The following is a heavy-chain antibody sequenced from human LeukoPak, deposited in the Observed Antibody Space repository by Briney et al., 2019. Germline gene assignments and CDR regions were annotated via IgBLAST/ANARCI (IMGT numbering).Heavy chain of an antibody. CDR2: IYTSGST. V-gene: IGHV4-61*02. Sequence: PSETLSLTCTVSGGSISSGSYYWSWIRQPAGKGLEWIGRIYTSGSTNYNPSLKSRVTISVDTSKNQFSLKLSSVTAADTAVYYCARGPIAARTPEFAYFDLWGRGTLVTVSS. J-gene: IGHJ2*01. CDR1: GGSISSGSYY. D-gene: IGHD6-6*01. CDR3: ARGPIAARTPEFAYFDL.